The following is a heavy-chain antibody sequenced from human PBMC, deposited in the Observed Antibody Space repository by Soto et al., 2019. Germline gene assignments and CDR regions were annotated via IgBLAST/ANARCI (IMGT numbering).Heavy chain of an antibody. D-gene: IGHD5-18*01. CDR1: GYTFTAYY. CDR2: INPNSGGT. V-gene: IGHV1-2*02. CDR3: AGGGGSRYSYGYRYYFDY. J-gene: IGHJ4*02. Sequence: QVQLVQSGAEVKKPGASVKVSCKASGYTFTAYYMHWVRQAPGQGLEWMGWINPNSGGTNYAQKCQGGATMPRATSISTAYTELRRLRSEDTAVCYCAGGGGSRYSYGYRYYFDYWGQGTLVTVSS.